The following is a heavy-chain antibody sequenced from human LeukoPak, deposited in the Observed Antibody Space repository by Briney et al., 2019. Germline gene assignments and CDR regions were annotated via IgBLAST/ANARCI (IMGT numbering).Heavy chain of an antibody. D-gene: IGHD6-13*01. V-gene: IGHV4-34*01. Sequence: SETLSLTCAVYGGSFSGYYWSWIRQPPGKGLEWIGEINHSGSTNYNPSLKSRVTISVDTSKNQFSLKLSSVTAADTAVYYCARLAAAGTRWFDPWAREPWSPSPQ. CDR2: INHSGST. J-gene: IGHJ5*02. CDR1: GGSFSGYY. CDR3: ARLAAAGTRWFDP.